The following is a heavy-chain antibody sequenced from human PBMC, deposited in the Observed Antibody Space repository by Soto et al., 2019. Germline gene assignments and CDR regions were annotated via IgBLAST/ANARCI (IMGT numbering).Heavy chain of an antibody. J-gene: IGHJ6*03. CDR1: GFTFSNAW. CDR2: IKSKTDGGTT. Sequence: EVQLVESGGGLVKPGGSLRLSCAASGFTFSNAWMSWVRQAPGKGLEWVGRIKSKTDGGTTDYAAPVKGRFTISRNDSKNTQNLQMNSLKTEDTAVYYCTTGEPRIGATGTHYYYYYYYMDVWGKGTTVTVS. V-gene: IGHV3-15*01. CDR3: TTGEPRIGATGTHYYYYYYYMDV. D-gene: IGHD5-12*01.